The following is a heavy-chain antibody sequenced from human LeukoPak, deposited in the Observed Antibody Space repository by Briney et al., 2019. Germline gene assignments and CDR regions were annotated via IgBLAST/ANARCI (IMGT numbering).Heavy chain of an antibody. J-gene: IGHJ5*02. CDR3: AKDPYSSGPYNWFDP. D-gene: IGHD6-19*01. CDR1: GFTFSSYG. Sequence: GGSLRLSCAASGFTFSSYGMSWVRQAPGKGLEWVSAISGSGDSTYYADSVKGLFTISRDNSKNTLYLQMNRLRAEDTAVYYCAKDPYSSGPYNWFDPWGQGTLVTVSS. CDR2: ISGSGDST. V-gene: IGHV3-23*01.